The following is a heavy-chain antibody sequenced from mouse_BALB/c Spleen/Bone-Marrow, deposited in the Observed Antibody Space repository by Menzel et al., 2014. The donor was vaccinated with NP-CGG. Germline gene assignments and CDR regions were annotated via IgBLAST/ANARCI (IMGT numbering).Heavy chain of an antibody. CDR2: IWRGDAT. CDR3: GRIEGYRNYFDY. D-gene: IGHD2-14*01. J-gene: IGHJ2*02. Sequence: QVTLKVCGPGIWQPSQTLSLTCSFSGFSLSTSGMGVGWVRQPSGKGLEWLAPIWRGDATRYNPALKSRLTISKDTSSSQVFLKIASVNPADTATSYYGRIEGYRNYFDYWGQGTSLPVSS. CDR1: GFSLSTSGMG. V-gene: IGHV8-8*01.